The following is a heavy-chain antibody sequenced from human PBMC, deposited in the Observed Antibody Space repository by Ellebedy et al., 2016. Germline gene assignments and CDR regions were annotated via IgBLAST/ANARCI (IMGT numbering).Heavy chain of an antibody. CDR1: GYTFTSYD. D-gene: IGHD3-22*01. CDR3: ARGRREGSMGSSGYYFDY. CDR2: MNPNSGNT. J-gene: IGHJ4*02. Sequence: ASVKVSCKASGYTFTSYDINWVRQATGQGLEWMGWMNPNSGNTGYAQKFQGRVTMTRNTSISTAYMELSSLRSEDTAVYYCARGRREGSMGSSGYYFDYWGQGTLVTVSS. V-gene: IGHV1-8*01.